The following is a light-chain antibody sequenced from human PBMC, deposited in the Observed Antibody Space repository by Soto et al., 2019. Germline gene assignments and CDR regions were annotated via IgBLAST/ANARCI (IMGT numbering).Light chain of an antibody. CDR1: ISDVGDYNY. V-gene: IGLV2-14*01. CDR2: EVN. Sequence: QSVLTQPASVSGSPGQSITISCTATISDVGDYNYVSWYQQHPGKAPKLLIYEVNSRPSGVSHRFSGSKSGNTASLTISGLQADDEADYYCSSYTSSSPLYVFGSGTKVTVL. J-gene: IGLJ1*01. CDR3: SSYTSSSPLYV.